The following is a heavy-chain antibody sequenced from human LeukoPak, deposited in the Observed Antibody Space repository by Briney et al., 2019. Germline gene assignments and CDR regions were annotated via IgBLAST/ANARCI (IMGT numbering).Heavy chain of an antibody. CDR3: ARDNLIGFYYIDY. Sequence: PGGSLRLSCAASGFTFSSYGMHWVRQAPGKGLEWVAVISYDGSNKYYADSVKGRFTISRDNSKNTVFLQMNSLRAEDTAVYYCARDNLIGFYYIDYWGQGTLVTVSS. D-gene: IGHD5-12*01. CDR1: GFTFSSYG. V-gene: IGHV3-30*03. J-gene: IGHJ4*02. CDR2: ISYDGSNK.